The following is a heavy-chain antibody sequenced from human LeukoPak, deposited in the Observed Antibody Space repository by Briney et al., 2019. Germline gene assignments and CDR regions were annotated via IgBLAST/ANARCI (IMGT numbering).Heavy chain of an antibody. D-gene: IGHD2-2*01. V-gene: IGHV4-34*01. CDR3: AREADCSSTSCVDAFDI. Sequence: SSETLSLTCAVYGGSFSGYYWSWLRQPPGKGLEWIGEINHRGRTNYNPSLKSRVTISVDTSKNQFSLKLSSVTAADTAVYYCAREADCSSTSCVDAFDIWGQGTMVTVSS. CDR1: GGSFSGYY. CDR2: INHRGRT. J-gene: IGHJ3*02.